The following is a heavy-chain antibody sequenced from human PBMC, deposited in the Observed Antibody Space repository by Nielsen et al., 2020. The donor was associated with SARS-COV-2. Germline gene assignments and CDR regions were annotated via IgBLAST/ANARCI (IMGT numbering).Heavy chain of an antibody. CDR3: AREALAAAGIDY. Sequence: GALRLSCAASGFTFSSYGMHWVRQAPGKGLEWVAVIWYDGSNKYYADSVKGRFTISRDNSKNTLYLQMNSLRAEDTAVYYCAREALAAAGIDYWGQGTLVTVSS. CDR1: GFTFSSYG. V-gene: IGHV3-33*08. J-gene: IGHJ4*02. D-gene: IGHD6-13*01. CDR2: IWYDGSNK.